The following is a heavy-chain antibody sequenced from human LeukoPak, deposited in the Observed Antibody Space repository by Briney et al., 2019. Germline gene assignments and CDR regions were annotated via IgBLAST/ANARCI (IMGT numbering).Heavy chain of an antibody. V-gene: IGHV1-69*05. J-gene: IGHJ6*03. Sequence: ASVEVSCKASGGTFSSYAISWVRQAPGQGLEWMGGIIPIFGTANYAQKFQGRVTITTDESTSTAYMELSSLRSGDTAVYYCAILSDYGDYYYYYYMDVWGKGTTVTVSS. CDR3: AILSDYGDYYYYYYMDV. CDR1: GGTFSSYA. D-gene: IGHD4-17*01. CDR2: IIPIFGTA.